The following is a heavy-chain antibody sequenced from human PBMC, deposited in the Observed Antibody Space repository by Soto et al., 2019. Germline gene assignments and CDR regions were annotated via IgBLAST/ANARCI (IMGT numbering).Heavy chain of an antibody. Sequence: GGSLRLSCAASGFTFDDYAMHWVRQAPGKGLEWVSGISWNSGSIGYADSVKGRFTISRDNAKNSLYLQMNSLRAEDTALYYCAKDGKAVGIAVAGYFDYWGQGTLVTVSS. CDR2: ISWNSGSI. J-gene: IGHJ4*02. V-gene: IGHV3-9*01. CDR1: GFTFDDYA. CDR3: AKDGKAVGIAVAGYFDY. D-gene: IGHD6-19*01.